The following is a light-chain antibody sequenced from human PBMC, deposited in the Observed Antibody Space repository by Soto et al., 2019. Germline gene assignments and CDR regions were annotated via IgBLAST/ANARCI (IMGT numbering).Light chain of an antibody. CDR3: QQRNMWPRT. V-gene: IGKV3-11*01. CDR2: DAS. J-gene: IGKJ1*01. CDR1: QNIDSD. Sequence: MMMTQSPATLSVSPGERVTLSCRASQNIDSDLAWYQQRPGQPPRLLIYDASNRAPGIPARFGGSGSGADFTLSISSLEPEDFAVYHCQQRNMWPRTFGQGTKVDIK.